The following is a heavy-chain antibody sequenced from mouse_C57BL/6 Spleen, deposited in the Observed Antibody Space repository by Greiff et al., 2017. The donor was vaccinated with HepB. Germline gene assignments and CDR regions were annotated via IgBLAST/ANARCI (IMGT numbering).Heavy chain of an antibody. V-gene: IGHV5-16*01. J-gene: IGHJ3*01. Sequence: EVQLQESEGGLVQPGSSMKLSCTASGFTFSDYYMAWVRQVPEKGLEWVANINYDGSSTYYLDSLKSRFIISRDNAKNILYLQMSSLKSEDTATYYCARDRGGSSYGFAYWGQGTLVTVSA. CDR1: GFTFSDYY. CDR3: ARDRGGSSYGFAY. CDR2: INYDGSST. D-gene: IGHD1-1*01.